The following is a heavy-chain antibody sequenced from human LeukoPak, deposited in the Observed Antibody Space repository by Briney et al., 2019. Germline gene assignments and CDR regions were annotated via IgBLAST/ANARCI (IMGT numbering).Heavy chain of an antibody. CDR2: FDPEDGET. CDR3: ARLGSSWQRNWFDP. CDR1: GYTLTELS. Sequence: ASVKVSCKVSGYTLTELSMHWVRQAPGKGLEWMGGFDPEDGETIYAQKFQGRVTMTEDTSTDTAYMELSSLRSEDTAVYYCARLGSSWQRNWFDPWGQGTLVTVSS. D-gene: IGHD6-13*01. V-gene: IGHV1-24*01. J-gene: IGHJ5*02.